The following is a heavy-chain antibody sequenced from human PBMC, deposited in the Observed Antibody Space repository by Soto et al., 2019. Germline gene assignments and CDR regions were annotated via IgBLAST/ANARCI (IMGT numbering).Heavy chain of an antibody. CDR2: INPNSGGT. Sequence: ASVKVSCKSSGYSFTGYYMHWVRQAPGQGLEWMGWINPNSGGTNYAQKFQGRVTMTRDTSISTAYMELSRLRSDDTAVYYCARDGTPPLSLGGSINTNNNWFDPWGQGTLVTVSS. V-gene: IGHV1-2*02. CDR3: ARDGTPPLSLGGSINTNNNWFDP. D-gene: IGHD2-2*01. CDR1: GYSFTGYY. J-gene: IGHJ5*02.